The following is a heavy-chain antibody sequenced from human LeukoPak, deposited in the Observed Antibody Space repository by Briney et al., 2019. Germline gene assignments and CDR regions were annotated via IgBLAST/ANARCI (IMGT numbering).Heavy chain of an antibody. CDR2: INPYSGGT. J-gene: IGHJ3*02. CDR1: GYTFTAHY. Sequence: ASVKVSCKASGYTFTAHYIHWVRQAPGQGLEWMGRINPYSGGTNFPQKFKGRVTMTSDTSISTAFVEVSSLRYDDTAVYYCARAKGGGTLEDTFDIWGQGTEVIVSS. V-gene: IGHV1-2*06. D-gene: IGHD1/OR15-1a*01. CDR3: ARAKGGGTLEDTFDI.